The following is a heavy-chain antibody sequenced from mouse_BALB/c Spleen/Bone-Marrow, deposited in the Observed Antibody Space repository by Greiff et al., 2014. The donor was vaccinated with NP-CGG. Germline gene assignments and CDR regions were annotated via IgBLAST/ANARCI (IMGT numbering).Heavy chain of an antibody. J-gene: IGHJ3*01. CDR1: GYTFTSYV. V-gene: IGHV1-14*01. D-gene: IGHD2-4*01. CDR3: ARGAYDYDGDWFAY. CDR2: INPYNDGT. Sequence: EVQLQQSGPELVKPGASVKMSCKASGYTFTSYVIHWVKQKPGQGLEWIGYINPYNDGTKYNEKFEGKATLTSDKSSSTAYMELSSLTSEDSAVYYCARGAYDYDGDWFAYWGQGTLVTVSA.